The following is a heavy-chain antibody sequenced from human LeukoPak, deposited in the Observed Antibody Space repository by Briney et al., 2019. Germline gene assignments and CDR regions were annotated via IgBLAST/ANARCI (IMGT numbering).Heavy chain of an antibody. Sequence: ASVKVSCKASGYTFTGYYMHWVRQAPGQGLEWMGRINPNSGGTNYAQKFQGRVTMTRDTSISTVYMELSRLRSDDTAVYYCAREVRLVGATLFDYWGQGTLVTVSS. D-gene: IGHD1-26*01. CDR3: AREVRLVGATLFDY. CDR2: INPNSGGT. CDR1: GYTFTGYY. J-gene: IGHJ4*02. V-gene: IGHV1-2*06.